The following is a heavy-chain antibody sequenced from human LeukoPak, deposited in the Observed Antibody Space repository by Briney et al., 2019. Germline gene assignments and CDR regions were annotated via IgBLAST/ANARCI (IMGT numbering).Heavy chain of an antibody. CDR1: GGSVSNYY. CDR3: ARHFAYSSSSYFDY. CDR2: VYYTGST. V-gene: IGHV4-59*08. D-gene: IGHD6-6*01. J-gene: IGHJ4*02. Sequence: PSETLSLTCSVSGGSVSNYYWSWIRQPPGKGLEWIGYVYYTGSTNYNPSLKSRVTMLEDKSKNQFSLRLYSVTVADTAVYYCARHFAYSSSSYFDYWGQGSLVTVSS.